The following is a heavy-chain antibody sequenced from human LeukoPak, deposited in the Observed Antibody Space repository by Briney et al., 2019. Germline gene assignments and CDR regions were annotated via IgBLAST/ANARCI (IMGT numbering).Heavy chain of an antibody. CDR1: GYTFTSYA. J-gene: IGHJ3*02. V-gene: IGHV7-4-1*02. D-gene: IGHD6-13*01. CDR3: ARVRSSWSNDAFDI. CDR2: INTNTGNP. Sequence: ASVKVSCKASGYTFTSYAMNWVRQAPGQGLEWMGWINTNTGNPTYAQGFTGRFVFSLDTSVSTAYLQISSLTAEDTAVYYCARVRSSWSNDAFDIWGQGTMVTVSS.